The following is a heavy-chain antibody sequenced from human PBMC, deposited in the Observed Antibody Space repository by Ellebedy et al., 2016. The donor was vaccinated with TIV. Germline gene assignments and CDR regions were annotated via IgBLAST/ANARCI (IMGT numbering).Heavy chain of an antibody. Sequence: GESLKISXAASGFTFSSYSMNWVRQAPGKGLEWVSSISSSSSYIYYADSVKGRFTISRDNAKNSLYLQMNSLRAEDTAVYYCARSGGYSRKNHYYFDYWGQGTLVTVSS. CDR3: ARSGGYSRKNHYYFDY. V-gene: IGHV3-21*01. J-gene: IGHJ4*02. CDR2: ISSSSSYI. D-gene: IGHD6-13*01. CDR1: GFTFSSYS.